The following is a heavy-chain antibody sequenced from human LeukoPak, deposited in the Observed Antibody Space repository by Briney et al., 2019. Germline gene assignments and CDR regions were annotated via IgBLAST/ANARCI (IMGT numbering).Heavy chain of an antibody. CDR3: ARDRLPWDIVVVPAARYYYYYYGMDV. CDR1: GFTFSSYA. CDR2: ISYDGSNK. J-gene: IGHJ6*02. D-gene: IGHD2-2*01. V-gene: IGHV3-30-3*01. Sequence: GGSLRLSCAASGFTFSSYAMHWVRQAPGKALEWVAVISYDGSNKYYADSVKGRFTISRDNSKNTLYLQMNSLRAEDTAVYYCARDRLPWDIVVVPAARYYYYYYGMDVWGQGTTVTVSS.